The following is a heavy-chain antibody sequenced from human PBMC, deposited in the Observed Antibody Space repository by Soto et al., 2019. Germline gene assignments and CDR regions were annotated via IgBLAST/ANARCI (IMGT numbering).Heavy chain of an antibody. CDR2: IITIFGTA. V-gene: IGHV1-69*13. D-gene: IGHD6-13*01. CDR1: GCTFSSYA. Sequence: SVKVSCKASGCTFSSYAISWVRQAPGQGLEWMGGIITIFGTANYAQKFQGRVTITADESTSTAYMELSSLRSEDTAVYYCALYDSSSWFDFDYWGQGTLVTVSS. J-gene: IGHJ4*02. CDR3: ALYDSSSWFDFDY.